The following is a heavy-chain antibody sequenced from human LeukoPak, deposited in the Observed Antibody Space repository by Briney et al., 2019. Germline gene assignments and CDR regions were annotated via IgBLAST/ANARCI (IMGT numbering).Heavy chain of an antibody. CDR2: ISGSGGST. CDR1: GFTFSSYA. V-gene: IGHV3-23*01. CDR3: AKDRIRGYSYGPGGDYFDY. D-gene: IGHD5-18*01. J-gene: IGHJ4*02. Sequence: GGSLRLSCAASGFTFSSYAMSWVRQAPGKGLEWVSAISGSGGSTYYADSVKGRFTISRDNSKNTLYLQMNSLRAEDTAVYYCAKDRIRGYSYGPGGDYFDYWGQGTLVTASS.